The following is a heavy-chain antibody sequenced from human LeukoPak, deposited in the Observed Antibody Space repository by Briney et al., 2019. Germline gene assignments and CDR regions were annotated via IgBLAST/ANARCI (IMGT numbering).Heavy chain of an antibody. J-gene: IGHJ4*02. D-gene: IGHD6-19*01. CDR2: INSDVSST. V-gene: IGHV3-74*03. CDR3: TRDLGIAVADVFDY. Sequence: GGSLRLSCIASGFTFSSYLMHWVRHAPGKGLVWVSRINSDVSSTMYADSVRGRFTISRDNAKSRLYLQMNSLRAEDTAVYYCTRDLGIAVADVFDYWGQGTLVTVSS. CDR1: GFTFSSYL.